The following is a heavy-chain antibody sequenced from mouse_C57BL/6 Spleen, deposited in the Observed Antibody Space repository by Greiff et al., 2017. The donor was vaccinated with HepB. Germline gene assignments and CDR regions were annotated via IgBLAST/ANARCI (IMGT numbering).Heavy chain of an antibody. CDR1: GYTFTSYW. J-gene: IGHJ4*01. V-gene: IGHV1-59*01. CDR2: IDPSDSYT. D-gene: IGHD5-2*01. Sequence: VQLQQPGAELVRPGTSVKLSCKASGYTFTSYWMHWVKQRPGQGLEWIGVIDPSDSYTNYNQKFKGKATLTVDTSSSTAYMPLSSLTSEDSAVYYCAREGIARYAMDYWGQGTSVTVSS. CDR3: AREGIARYAMDY.